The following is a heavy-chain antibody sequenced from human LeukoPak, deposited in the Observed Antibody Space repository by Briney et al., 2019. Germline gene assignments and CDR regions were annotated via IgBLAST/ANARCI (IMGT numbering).Heavy chain of an antibody. Sequence: SETLSLTCAVYGGSFIGFHWNWIRQAPGKGLEWIGDINHSGSTNYNPSLTSRVTISVDTSKNQFSLKLSSVTAADTAVYYCARDLSDYDILTGYSPNWFDPWGQGTLVTVSS. CDR1: GGSFIGFH. CDR3: ARDLSDYDILTGYSPNWFDP. J-gene: IGHJ5*02. CDR2: INHSGST. D-gene: IGHD3-9*01. V-gene: IGHV4-34*01.